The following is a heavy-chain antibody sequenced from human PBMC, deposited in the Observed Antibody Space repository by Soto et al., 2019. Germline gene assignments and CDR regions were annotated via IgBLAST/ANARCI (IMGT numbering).Heavy chain of an antibody. V-gene: IGHV1-46*01. CDR3: ARDRTMVRGIIIYYFDY. J-gene: IGHJ4*02. Sequence: ASVKVSCTESGYTFTSSYMHWVRQAPGQGLEWMGTINPSDGSTIYAQKFQGRITMTRDTSTSTVYMELSSLRSEDTAVYYCARDRTMVRGIIIYYFDYWGQGTLVTVSS. D-gene: IGHD3-10*01. CDR1: GYTFTSSY. CDR2: INPSDGST.